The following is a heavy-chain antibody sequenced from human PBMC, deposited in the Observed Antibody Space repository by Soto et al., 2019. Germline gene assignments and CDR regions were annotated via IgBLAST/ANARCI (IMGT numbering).Heavy chain of an antibody. CDR3: ARGEDYRWLFLYLDY. CDR2: INPDNGAA. Sequence: QVQLVQSGAEVKKPGASVKVSCQVSGYTFTGYYLHWARQAPGQGLEWMGWINPDNGAANYAQQFQGRVTMISDTSISRVYLEFSSIRSDDTAVYFCARGEDYRWLFLYLDYWGQGALVIVSS. D-gene: IGHD2-8*02. V-gene: IGHV1-2*02. CDR1: GYTFTGYY. J-gene: IGHJ4*02.